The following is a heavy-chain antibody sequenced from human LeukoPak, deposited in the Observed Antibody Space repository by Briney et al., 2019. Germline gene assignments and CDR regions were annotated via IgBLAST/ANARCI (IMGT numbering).Heavy chain of an antibody. J-gene: IGHJ3*02. V-gene: IGHV4-61*05. CDR3: ARHMTVTYDAFDI. CDR1: GGSISSSSYY. CDR2: IYYSGST. D-gene: IGHD3-22*01. Sequence: SETLSLTCTVSGGSISSSSYYWGWIRQPPGKGLEWIGYIYYSGSTKYNPSLKSRVTISVDTSERQFSLKLSSVTAADTAAYYCARHMTVTYDAFDIWGQGTMVTVSS.